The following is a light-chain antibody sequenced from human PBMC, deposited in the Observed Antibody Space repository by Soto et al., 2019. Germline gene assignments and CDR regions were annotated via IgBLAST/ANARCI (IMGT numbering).Light chain of an antibody. Sequence: QSALTQPHSVSGSPGQSVAISCSGTSSDVGGYNYVSWYQQHPGKAPKLIIFDVNKRPSGVPDRFSGSKSGSTDSLTISWLQAEDEADYYCCSYGGSFYVVGTGTKVTVL. CDR3: CSYGGSFYV. J-gene: IGLJ1*01. CDR2: DVN. V-gene: IGLV2-11*01. CDR1: SSDVGGYNY.